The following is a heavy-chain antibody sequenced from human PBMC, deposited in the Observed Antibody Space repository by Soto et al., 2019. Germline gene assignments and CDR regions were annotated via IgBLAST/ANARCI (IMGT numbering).Heavy chain of an antibody. CDR2: INHSGST. Sequence: KPSETLSLTCAVYGGSFSGYYWSWIRQPPGKGLEWIGEINHSGSTNYNPSLKSRVTISVDTSKNQFSLKLSSVTAADTAVYYCARQYDFWSGPRWFDPWGQGTLVTVSS. D-gene: IGHD3-3*01. V-gene: IGHV4-34*01. CDR3: ARQYDFWSGPRWFDP. CDR1: GGSFSGYY. J-gene: IGHJ5*02.